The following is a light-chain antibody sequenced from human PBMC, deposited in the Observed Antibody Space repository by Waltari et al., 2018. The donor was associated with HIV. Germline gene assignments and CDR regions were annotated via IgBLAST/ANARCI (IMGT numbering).Light chain of an antibody. CDR1: SSNIGAAYD. V-gene: IGLV1-40*01. CDR3: QSYDRSRSGSV. J-gene: IGLJ2*01. Sequence: QSVLTQPPSVSGAPGQRVTISCTGSSSNIGAAYDVHWYQQLPGTAPKLHIYGNNKRTSWVPDRCSGAKTSSSTSLSITGLQAEDEADYYCQSYDRSRSGSVFGGGTKLTVL. CDR2: GNN.